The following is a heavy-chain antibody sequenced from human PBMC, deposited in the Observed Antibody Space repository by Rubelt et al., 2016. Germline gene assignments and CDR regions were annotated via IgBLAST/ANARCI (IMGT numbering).Heavy chain of an antibody. CDR3: AREGLNSYYYMDV. CDR2: IKQDGSEK. D-gene: IGHD3-16*01. V-gene: IGHV3-7*04. J-gene: IGHJ6*03. CDR1: GFTFNSYW. Sequence: EVQLVESGGGLVQPGGSLRLSCAASGFTFNSYWMSWVRQGPGKGLDWVANIKQDGSEKYYVDSVKGRFTISRDNAKNQLYLQMNSLRAEDSAVYSFAREGLNSYYYMDVWGKGTTVTVSS.